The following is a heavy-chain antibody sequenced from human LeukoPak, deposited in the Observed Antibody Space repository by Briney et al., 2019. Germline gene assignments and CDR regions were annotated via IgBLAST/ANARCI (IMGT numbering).Heavy chain of an antibody. D-gene: IGHD5-18*01. Sequence: PSETLSLTCTVSGDFISGYYWSWLRQPPGKGLEWIGNVYYSGGTNYNPSLKSRLTISVDTSTNQFSLKLSSVTAADTAVYYCARGGSYGYYWGQGTLVTVSS. CDR3: ARGGSYGYY. CDR2: VYYSGGT. CDR1: GDFISGYY. J-gene: IGHJ4*02. V-gene: IGHV4-59*01.